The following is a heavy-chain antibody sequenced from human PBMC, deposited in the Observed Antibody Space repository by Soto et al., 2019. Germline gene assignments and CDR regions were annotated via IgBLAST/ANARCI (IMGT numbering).Heavy chain of an antibody. CDR1: GYTLTSYG. D-gene: IGHD3-22*01. CDR2: ISAYNGNT. CDR3: ARAGVPGYYDSSGYVAHAFDI. V-gene: IGHV1-18*01. Sequence: ASVKVSCKASGYTLTSYGISCVRQAPGQGLEWMGWISAYNGNTNYAQKLQGRVTMTTDTSTSTAYMELRSLRSDDTAVYYCARAGVPGYYDSSGYVAHAFDIWGQVTMVTVSS. J-gene: IGHJ3*02.